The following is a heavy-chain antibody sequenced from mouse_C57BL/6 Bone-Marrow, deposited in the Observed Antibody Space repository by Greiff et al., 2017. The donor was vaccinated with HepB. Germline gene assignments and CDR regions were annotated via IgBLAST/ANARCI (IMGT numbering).Heavy chain of an antibody. CDR2: IDPSDSYT. Sequence: VQLQQPGAELVKPGASVKLSCKASGYTFTSYWMQWVKQRPGQGLEWIGEIDPSDSYTNYNQKFKGKATLTVDTSSSTAYMQLSSLTSEDSAVYYCARTPASMDYWGQGTSVTVSS. CDR1: GYTFTSYW. V-gene: IGHV1-50*01. CDR3: ARTPASMDY. J-gene: IGHJ4*01. D-gene: IGHD6-1*01.